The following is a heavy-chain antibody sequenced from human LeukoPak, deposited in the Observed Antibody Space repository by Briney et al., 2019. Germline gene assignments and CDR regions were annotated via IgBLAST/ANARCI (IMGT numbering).Heavy chain of an antibody. CDR1: GYTFTNHW. V-gene: IGHV5-51*01. J-gene: IGHJ4*02. CDR3: VRQYSGYSFGFDY. Sequence: GESLKISCKGSGYTFTNHWIGWVRQMPGKGLEWMGIIYPGDSDTRYSPSFQGQVTISADKSISTAYLQWSSLKASDTAMYYCVRQYSGYSFGFDYWGQGTLVTVSP. CDR2: IYPGDSDT. D-gene: IGHD3-22*01.